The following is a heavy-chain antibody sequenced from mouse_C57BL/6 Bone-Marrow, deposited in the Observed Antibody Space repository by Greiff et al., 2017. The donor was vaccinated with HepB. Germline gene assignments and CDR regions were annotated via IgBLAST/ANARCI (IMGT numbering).Heavy chain of an antibody. J-gene: IGHJ4*01. D-gene: IGHD2-12*01. CDR1: GYAFSSSW. V-gene: IGHV1-82*01. Sequence: QVQLQQSGPELVKPGASVKISCKASGYAFSSSWMNWVKQRPGKGLEWIGRIYPGDGDTNYNGKFKGKATLTADKSSSTAYMQLSSLTSEDSAVYVCARRADDDERYYAMDYWGQGTSVTVSS. CDR3: ARRADDDERYYAMDY. CDR2: IYPGDGDT.